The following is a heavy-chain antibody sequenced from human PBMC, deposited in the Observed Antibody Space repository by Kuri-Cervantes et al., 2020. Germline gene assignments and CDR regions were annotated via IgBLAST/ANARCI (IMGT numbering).Heavy chain of an antibody. V-gene: IGHV1-2*02. CDR2: INPNSGGT. CDR1: GYTFTGYY. CDR3: ARVVYSSSSGYYYYYYYMDV. D-gene: IGHD6-6*01. J-gene: IGHJ6*03. Sequence: ASVKVSCKASGYTFTGYYMHWVRQAPGQGLEWMGWINPNSGGTNYAQKFQGRVTMTRDTSISTAYMELSRLRSDDTAVYYCARVVYSSSSGYYYYYYYMDVWGKGTTVTVSS.